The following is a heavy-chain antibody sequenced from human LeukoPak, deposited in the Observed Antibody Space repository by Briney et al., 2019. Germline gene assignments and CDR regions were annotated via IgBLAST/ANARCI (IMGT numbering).Heavy chain of an antibody. D-gene: IGHD3-3*01. CDR1: GFTFSGFA. CDR2: IVVGSDNT. Sequence: ASVKVSCKASGFTFSGFAVQWVRQARGQRLEWIGWIVVGSDNTNYAQKFQERVTITRDMSTSTAYMELSSLRSEDTAVYYCAAGPFGVVPHALDYWGRGTLVTVSS. V-gene: IGHV1-58*01. CDR3: AAGPFGVVPHALDY. J-gene: IGHJ4*02.